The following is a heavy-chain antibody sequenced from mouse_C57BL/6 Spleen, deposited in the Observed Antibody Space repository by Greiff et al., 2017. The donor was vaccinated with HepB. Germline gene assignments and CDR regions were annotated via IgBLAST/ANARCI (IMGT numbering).Heavy chain of an antibody. V-gene: IGHV10-1*01. D-gene: IGHD1-1*01. CDR3: VREGTTVPAWFAY. CDR2: IRSKSNNYAT. J-gene: IGHJ3*01. CDR1: GFSFNTYA. Sequence: EVKLMESGGGLVQPKGSLKLSCAASGFSFNTYAMNWVRQAPGKGLEWVARIRSKSNNYATYYADSVKDRFTISRDDSESMLYLQMNNLKTEDTAMYYCVREGTTVPAWFAYWGQGTLVTVSA.